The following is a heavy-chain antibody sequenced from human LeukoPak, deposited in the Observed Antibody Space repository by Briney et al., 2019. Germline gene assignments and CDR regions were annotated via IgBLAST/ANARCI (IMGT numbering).Heavy chain of an antibody. Sequence: ASVKVSCKASGGTFSSYGISWVRQAPGQGLEWMGWISAYNGNTNYAQKLQARVTMTTDTSTSTAYMELRSLRSDDTAVYYCACGPSQWELSPGRGAEYFQHWGQGTLVTVSS. V-gene: IGHV1-18*01. CDR2: ISAYNGNT. CDR3: ACGPSQWELSPGRGAEYFQH. CDR1: GGTFSSYG. D-gene: IGHD1-26*01. J-gene: IGHJ1*01.